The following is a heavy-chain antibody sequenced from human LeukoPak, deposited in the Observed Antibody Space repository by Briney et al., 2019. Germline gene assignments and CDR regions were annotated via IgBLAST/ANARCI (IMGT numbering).Heavy chain of an antibody. J-gene: IGHJ4*02. Sequence: SQTLSLTCTVSGGSISRGGYYWSWIRQHPGKGLEWIGYIYYSGSTYYNPSLKSRVTISVDTAKNQFSLRLSSVTAADPAVYYWARGEGGGPGDYWGQGTLVTVSS. V-gene: IGHV4-31*03. CDR2: IYYSGST. CDR1: GGSISRGGYY. CDR3: ARGEGGGPGDY. D-gene: IGHD3-10*01.